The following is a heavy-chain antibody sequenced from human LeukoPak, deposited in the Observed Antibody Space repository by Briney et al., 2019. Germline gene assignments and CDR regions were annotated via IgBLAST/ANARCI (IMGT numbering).Heavy chain of an antibody. Sequence: ASVKVSCKASGYTFTGYYMHWVRQAPGLGLEWMGWINPNSGGTNYAQKFQGRVTMTRDTSISTAYMELSRLRSDDTAVYYCARAPRDYGDYIFDYWGQGTLVTVSS. CDR2: INPNSGGT. J-gene: IGHJ4*02. V-gene: IGHV1-2*02. CDR1: GYTFTGYY. CDR3: ARAPRDYGDYIFDY. D-gene: IGHD4-17*01.